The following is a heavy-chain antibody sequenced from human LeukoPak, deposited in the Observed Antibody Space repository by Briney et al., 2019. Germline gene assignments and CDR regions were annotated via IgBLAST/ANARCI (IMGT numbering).Heavy chain of an antibody. Sequence: GGSLRLSCAASGFTFSSFAMSWVRQAPGKGLEWVSAISTTGENTYYADSVKGRFTISRDNSKNSLYLQMNSLRAEDTALYYCAKDRGSSWYGRSNWFDPWGQGTLVTVSS. J-gene: IGHJ5*02. CDR3: AKDRGSSWYGRSNWFDP. V-gene: IGHV3-23*01. D-gene: IGHD6-13*01. CDR1: GFTFSSFA. CDR2: ISTTGENT.